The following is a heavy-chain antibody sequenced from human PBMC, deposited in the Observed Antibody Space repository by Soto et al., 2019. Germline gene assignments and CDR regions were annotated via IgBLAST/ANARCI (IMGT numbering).Heavy chain of an antibody. CDR2: IWYDGSNK. J-gene: IGHJ4*02. D-gene: IGHD5-18*01. Sequence: QVQLVESGGGVVQPGRSLRLSCAASGFTFSSYGMHWVRQAPGKGLEWAAVIWYDGSNKYYADSVKGRFTISRDNSKNTLYLQMNSLRAEDTAVYYCARTYSYDLNPFDYWGQGTLVTVSS. V-gene: IGHV3-33*01. CDR1: GFTFSSYG. CDR3: ARTYSYDLNPFDY.